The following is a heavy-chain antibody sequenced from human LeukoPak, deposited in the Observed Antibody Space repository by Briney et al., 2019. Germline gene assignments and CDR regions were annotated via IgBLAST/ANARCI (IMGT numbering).Heavy chain of an antibody. Sequence: PGRSLRLSCAASGFTFSNYGIHWVRQAPGKGLEWAAVISYDGNDKYYADSVKGRFTISRDNSKNTQYLQMNSLRPEDTAVYYCAKGLEGGGGFDYWGQGTLVTVSS. D-gene: IGHD3-16*01. J-gene: IGHJ4*02. CDR3: AKGLEGGGGFDY. CDR2: ISYDGNDK. CDR1: GFTFSNYG. V-gene: IGHV3-30*18.